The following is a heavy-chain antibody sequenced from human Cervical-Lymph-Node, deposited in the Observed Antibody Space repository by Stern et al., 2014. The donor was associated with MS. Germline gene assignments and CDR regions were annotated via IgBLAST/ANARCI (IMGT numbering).Heavy chain of an antibody. Sequence: EVQLVESGGGLVKPGGSLRLSCSASGITFSNAWMSWVRQAPGKGLEWVGRIKSSTDGGTTDYATPVKTRFNISRDDSTNTLYLQMNSLRTDDTAVYFCATDLIIDPWGQGTLVTVSS. CDR1: GITFSNAW. V-gene: IGHV3-15*01. D-gene: IGHD3-10*01. CDR2: IKSSTDGGTT. CDR3: ATDLIIDP. J-gene: IGHJ5*02.